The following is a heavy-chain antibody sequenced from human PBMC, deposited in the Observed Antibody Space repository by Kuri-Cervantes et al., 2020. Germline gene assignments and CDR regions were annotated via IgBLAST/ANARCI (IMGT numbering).Heavy chain of an antibody. J-gene: IGHJ4*02. CDR2: VYHSGST. CDR1: DYPISSGYY. D-gene: IGHD5-24*01. V-gene: IGHV4-38-2*01. CDR3: ARGLGIRDGYNYLRYYFDY. Sequence: ESLKISCAVSDYPISSGYYWGWIRQPPGKGLEWIGSVYHSGSTYYNPSLKSRLTISVDTSKNQFSLKLSSVTAADTAVYYCARGLGIRDGYNYLRYYFDYWGQGTLVTVSS.